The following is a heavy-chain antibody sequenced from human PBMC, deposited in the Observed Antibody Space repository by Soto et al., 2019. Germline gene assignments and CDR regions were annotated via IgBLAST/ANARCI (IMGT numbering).Heavy chain of an antibody. D-gene: IGHD3-10*01. Sequence: SETQSLTCTVSEGYISSSSYYWGWIRQPPGKGLEWIGSIYYSGSTYYNPSPKSRVTISVDTSKNQFSLKLSSVTAADTAVYYCARHLYYYGSGSRFDYWGQGTLVTVSS. CDR2: IYYSGST. V-gene: IGHV4-39*01. CDR3: ARHLYYYGSGSRFDY. CDR1: EGYISSSSYY. J-gene: IGHJ4*02.